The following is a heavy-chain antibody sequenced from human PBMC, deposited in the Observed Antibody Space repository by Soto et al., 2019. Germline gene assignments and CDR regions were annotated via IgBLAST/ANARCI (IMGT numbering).Heavy chain of an antibody. V-gene: IGHV4-34*01. CDR3: ARGMLWFGELPFDY. Sequence: SETLSLTCAVYGGSFSGYYWSWIRQPPGKGLEWIGEINHSGSTNYNPSLKSRVTISVDTSKNQFSLKLSSVTAADTAVYYCARGMLWFGELPFDYWGQGTLVTVSS. J-gene: IGHJ4*02. D-gene: IGHD3-10*01. CDR1: GGSFSGYY. CDR2: INHSGST.